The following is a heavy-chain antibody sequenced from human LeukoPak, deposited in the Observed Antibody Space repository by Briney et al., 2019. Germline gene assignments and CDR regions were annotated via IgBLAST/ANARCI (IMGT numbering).Heavy chain of an antibody. D-gene: IGHD4-17*01. CDR1: GGTFSSYA. CDR3: ARGTRQDYGDYEDYYYYGMDV. V-gene: IGHV1-69*13. J-gene: IGHJ6*02. CDR2: IIPIFGTA. Sequence: ASVKVSFKASGGTFSSYAISWVRQAPGQGLEWMGGIIPIFGTANYAQKFQGRVTITADESTSTAYMELSSLRSEDTAVYYCARGTRQDYGDYEDYYYYGMDVWGQGTTVTVSS.